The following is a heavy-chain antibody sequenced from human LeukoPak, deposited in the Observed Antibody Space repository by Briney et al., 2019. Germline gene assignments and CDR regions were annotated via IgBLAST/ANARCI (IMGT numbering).Heavy chain of an antibody. V-gene: IGHV3-66*01. CDR1: GFTFSSYE. Sequence: PGGSLRLSCAASGFTFSSYEMNWVRQAPGKGLEWVSVTYSGGSTYYADSVKGRCTISRDNSENTLYLQMNSLRGEDTAVYYCASGIRAFDNWGQGTLVTVSA. J-gene: IGHJ4*02. CDR3: ASGIRAFDN. D-gene: IGHD1-26*01. CDR2: TYSGGST.